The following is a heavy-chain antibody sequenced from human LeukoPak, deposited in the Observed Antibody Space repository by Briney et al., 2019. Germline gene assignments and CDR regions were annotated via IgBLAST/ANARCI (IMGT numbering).Heavy chain of an antibody. CDR2: ISAYNGNT. Sequence: ASVKVSCKASGYTFTSYGISWVRQAPGQGLEWMGWISAYNGNTNYAQKLQGRVTMTTDTSTSTAYMELRSLRSDDTAVYYCARGPLAYYDFWSGPQGFDYWGQGTLVTVSS. CDR1: GYTFTSYG. D-gene: IGHD3-3*01. V-gene: IGHV1-18*01. CDR3: ARGPLAYYDFWSGPQGFDY. J-gene: IGHJ4*02.